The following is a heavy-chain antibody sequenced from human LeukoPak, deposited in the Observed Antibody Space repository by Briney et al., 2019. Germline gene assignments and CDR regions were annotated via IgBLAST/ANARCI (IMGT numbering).Heavy chain of an antibody. D-gene: IGHD1-26*01. CDR1: GYTFTGYN. CDR3: ARASVGATIAYYMEV. Sequence: ASVKVSCKASGYTFTGYNMHWVRQAPGQGLEWMGRINPNSGGTNYAQKFQGRVTMTRDTSISTAYMEPSRLRSEDTAVYYCARASVGATIAYYMEVWGKGTTVTVSS. CDR2: INPNSGGT. V-gene: IGHV1-2*06. J-gene: IGHJ6*03.